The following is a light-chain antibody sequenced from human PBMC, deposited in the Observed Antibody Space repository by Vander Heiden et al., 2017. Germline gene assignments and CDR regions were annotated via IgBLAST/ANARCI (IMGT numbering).Light chain of an antibody. CDR2: DAS. CDR3: QQYDSSSYT. J-gene: IGKJ2*01. CDR1: QDISNY. V-gene: IGKV1-33*01. Sequence: DIQMTQSPSSLSASVGDRVTITWQASQDISNYLNWYQQKPGKAPKLLIYDASNLETGVPARFSGSGSATDFTFTISSLQPEDIAAYYCQQYDSSSYTFGWGTKLEIK.